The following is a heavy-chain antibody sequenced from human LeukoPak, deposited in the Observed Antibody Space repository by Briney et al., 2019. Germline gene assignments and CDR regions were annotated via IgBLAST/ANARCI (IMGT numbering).Heavy chain of an antibody. CDR3: ARSYCGGDCYSLYYFDC. J-gene: IGHJ4*02. Sequence: KPSETLSLTCTVSGGSISSYYWSWIRQPPGKGLEWIGYIYYSGSTNYNPSLKSRVTISVDTSKNQFSLKLSSVTAADTAVYYCARSYCGGDCYSLYYFDCWGQGTLVIVTS. V-gene: IGHV4-59*01. CDR2: IYYSGST. D-gene: IGHD2-21*02. CDR1: GGSISSYY.